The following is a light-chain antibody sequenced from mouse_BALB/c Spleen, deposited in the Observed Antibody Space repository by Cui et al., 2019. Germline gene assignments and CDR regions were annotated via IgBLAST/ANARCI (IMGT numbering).Light chain of an antibody. V-gene: IGKV4-70*01. CDR1: SSISY. CDR2: DTS. Sequence: QIVPTQSPPIMSASPGDKVTMTCSASSSISYMHWYQQKPGTSPKRWIYDTSKLASRVPARFSGSRSGTSYSLTIGSMEAEDAATYYGHQRSSYPTFGGGTKLEIK. CDR3: HQRSSYPT. J-gene: IGKJ1*01.